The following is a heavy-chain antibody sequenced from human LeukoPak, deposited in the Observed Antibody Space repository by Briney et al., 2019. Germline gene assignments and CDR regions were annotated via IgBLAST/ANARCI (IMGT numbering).Heavy chain of an antibody. J-gene: IGHJ6*02. CDR1: GGSISSYY. CDR2: IYYSGST. Sequence: PSETLSLTCTVSGGSISSYYWSWIRQPPGKGLEWIGYIYYSGSTNYNPSLKSRVTISVDTSKNQFSLKLSSVTAADTAVYYCAGVIGDGYNYYYYYGMDVWGQGTTVTVSS. D-gene: IGHD5-24*01. V-gene: IGHV4-59*01. CDR3: AGVIGDGYNYYYYYGMDV.